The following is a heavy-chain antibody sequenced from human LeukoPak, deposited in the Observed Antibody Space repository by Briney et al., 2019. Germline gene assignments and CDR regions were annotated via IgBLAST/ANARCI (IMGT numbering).Heavy chain of an antibody. CDR2: INPNSGGT. CDR1: GYTFTGYY. J-gene: IGHJ4*02. D-gene: IGHD2-15*01. V-gene: IGHV1-2*04. Sequence: ASVKVSCKASGYTFTGYYMHWVRQAPGQWLEWMGWINPNSGGTNYAQKFQGWVTMTRDTSISTAYMELSRLRSDDTAVYYCARDRHCSGGSCYSGVPSYWGQGTLVTVSS. CDR3: ARDRHCSGGSCYSGVPSY.